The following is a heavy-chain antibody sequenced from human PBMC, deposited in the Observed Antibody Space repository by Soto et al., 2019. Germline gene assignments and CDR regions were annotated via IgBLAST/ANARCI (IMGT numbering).Heavy chain of an antibody. J-gene: IGHJ3*02. CDR3: ARVHRFGNDNAFDI. Sequence: GGSLRLSCAASGFTVSSNYMSWVRQAPGKGLEWVSVIYSGGSTYYADSEKDRFTIARHNSKNTLYLQMNSLRAEDTAVYYCARVHRFGNDNAFDIWGQGTMVTVSS. CDR2: IYSGGST. V-gene: IGHV3-53*04. D-gene: IGHD1-1*01. CDR1: GFTVSSNY.